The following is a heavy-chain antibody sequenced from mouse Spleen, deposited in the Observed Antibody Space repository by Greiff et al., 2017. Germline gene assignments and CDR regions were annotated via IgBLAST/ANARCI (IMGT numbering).Heavy chain of an antibody. CDR3: TAEVGRRY. CDR1: GFTFSNYW. Sequence: EVNVVESGGGLVQPGGSMKLSCGASGFTFSNYWMNWVRQSPEKGLEWVAQIRLKSDNYATHYAESVKGRFTISRDDSKSSVYLQMNNLRAEDTGIYYCTAEVGRRYWGQGTLVTVSA. D-gene: IGHD1-3*01. J-gene: IGHJ3*01. V-gene: IGHV6-3*01. CDR2: IRLKSDNYAT.